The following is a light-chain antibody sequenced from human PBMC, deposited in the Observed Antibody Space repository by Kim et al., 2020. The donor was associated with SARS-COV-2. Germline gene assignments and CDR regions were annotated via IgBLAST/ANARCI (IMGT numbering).Light chain of an antibody. CDR1: HTVRY. V-gene: IGKV1-39*01. Sequence: ASMRDRVTNSCRASHTVRYINWYQLNAGKSPKLHIYGVSSLQSGVPSLFRGNGSGTDFTLTISGLQPEDFATYYCQQTSSIPYTFGQRTKLEI. J-gene: IGKJ2*01. CDR3: QQTSSIPYT. CDR2: GVS.